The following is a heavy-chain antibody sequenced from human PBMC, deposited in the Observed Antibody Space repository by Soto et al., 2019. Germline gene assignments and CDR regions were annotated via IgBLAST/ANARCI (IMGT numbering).Heavy chain of an antibody. CDR1: GFTFISYA. J-gene: IGHJ4*02. V-gene: IGHV3-23*01. Sequence: GGSLRLSCAASGFTFISYALSLVRQAPGKGLEWVSAISGSGGSTYYADSVKGRFTISRDNSKNTLYLQMNSLRAEDTAVYYCAKDGVSIFGVVIKARLFDYWGQGTLVTVSS. CDR2: ISGSGGST. CDR3: AKDGVSIFGVVIKARLFDY. D-gene: IGHD3-3*01.